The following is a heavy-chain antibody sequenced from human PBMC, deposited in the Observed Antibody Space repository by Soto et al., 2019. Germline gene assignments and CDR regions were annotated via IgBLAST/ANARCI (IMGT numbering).Heavy chain of an antibody. V-gene: IGHV3-74*01. CDR2: TCRYGREL. CDR1: GFTFSTYC. D-gene: IGHD1-1*01. CDR3: VRGTTAWRGMDY. Sequence: PGGSLRLSCAASGFTFSTYCMHWVRHTPGTGLVWVSRTCRYGRELYYADSVKGRFTISRDDAKNTLYLQMDSLRVEDTGMYYCVRGTTAWRGMDYWGQGALVTVSS. J-gene: IGHJ4*02.